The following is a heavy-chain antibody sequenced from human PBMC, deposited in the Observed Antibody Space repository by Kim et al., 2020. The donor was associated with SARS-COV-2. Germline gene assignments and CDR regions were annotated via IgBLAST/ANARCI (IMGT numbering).Heavy chain of an antibody. CDR3: ASATGTTGGYYFDY. CDR2: ISSSSSYI. D-gene: IGHD1-1*01. V-gene: IGHV3-21*01. CDR1: GFTFSSYS. J-gene: IGHJ4*02. Sequence: GGSLRLSCAASGFTFSSYSMNWVRQAPGKGLEWVSSISSSSSYIYYADSVKGRFTISRDNAKNSLYLQMSSLRAEDTAVYYCASATGTTGGYYFDYWGQGTLVTVSS.